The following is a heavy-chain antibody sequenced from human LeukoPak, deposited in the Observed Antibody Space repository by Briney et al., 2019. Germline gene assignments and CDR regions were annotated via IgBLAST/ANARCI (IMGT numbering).Heavy chain of an antibody. J-gene: IGHJ5*02. CDR1: GYSISSGYY. D-gene: IGHD4-23*01. CDR2: IYHSGST. V-gene: IGHV4-38-2*02. Sequence: PSETLSLTCTVSGYSISSGYYWGWIRQPPGKGLEWIGNIYHSGSTYYNPSLKSRVTISVDTSKNQFSLKLSSVTAADTAVYYCARDRDTTLVTLWFDPWGQGTLVTVSS. CDR3: ARDRDTTLVTLWFDP.